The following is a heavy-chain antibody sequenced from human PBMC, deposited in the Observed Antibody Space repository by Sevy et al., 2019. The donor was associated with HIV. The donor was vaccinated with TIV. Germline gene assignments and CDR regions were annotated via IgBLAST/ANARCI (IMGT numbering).Heavy chain of an antibody. V-gene: IGHV7-4-1*02. J-gene: IGHJ5*02. CDR2: INTNTGNP. CDR1: GYTFITYA. D-gene: IGHD3-10*01. CDR3: ARDITMVRGVPRWFAP. Sequence: ASVKVSCKASGYTFITYAMNWVRQAPGQGLEWMGWINTNTGNPTYAQGFTGRFVFSLDTSVSTAYLQISSLKAEDTAVYYCARDITMVRGVPRWFAPWGQGTLVTVSS.